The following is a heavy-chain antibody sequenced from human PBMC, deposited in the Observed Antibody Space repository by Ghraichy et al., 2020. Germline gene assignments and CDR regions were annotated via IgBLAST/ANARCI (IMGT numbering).Heavy chain of an antibody. V-gene: IGHV4-31*03. J-gene: IGHJ4*02. Sequence: SQTLSLTCTVSGVSIRSASYSWSWIRQPPGKGLEWVGYIHSSGNTYYNPSLQSRVSISVDMSNNQFSLKLKSVTAADTAVYYCATVAIGYILEYWGQGNLVPVSS. D-gene: IGHD5-24*01. CDR2: IHSSGNT. CDR3: ATVAIGYILEY. CDR1: GVSIRSASYS.